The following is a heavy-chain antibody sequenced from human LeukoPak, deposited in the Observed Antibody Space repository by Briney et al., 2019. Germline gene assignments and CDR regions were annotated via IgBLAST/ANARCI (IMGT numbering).Heavy chain of an antibody. CDR2: INPNSGGT. J-gene: IGHJ3*02. CDR1: GYTFTGYY. CDR3: ARDITGTTTDDAFDI. D-gene: IGHD1-7*01. V-gene: IGHV1-2*02. Sequence: GASVKVSCKASGYTFTGYYMHWVRQAPGRGLEWMGWINPNSGGTNYAQKFQGRVTMTRDTSISTAYMELSRLRSDDTAVYYCARDITGTTTDDAFDIWGQGTMVTVSS.